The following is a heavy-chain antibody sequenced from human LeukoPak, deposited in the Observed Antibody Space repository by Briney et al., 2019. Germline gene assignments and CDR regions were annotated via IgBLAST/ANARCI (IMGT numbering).Heavy chain of an antibody. Sequence: GGSLRLSCAVSGFPFRNYWMSWVRQAPGKGLEWVANIKQDGSEKYYVDSVKGRFAISRDNVKNPLYLQMNSLRAEDTAAYYCARDEPVGATTGWGQGTLVTVSS. CDR2: IKQDGSEK. V-gene: IGHV3-7*01. CDR1: GFPFRNYW. D-gene: IGHD1-26*01. J-gene: IGHJ4*02. CDR3: ARDEPVGATTG.